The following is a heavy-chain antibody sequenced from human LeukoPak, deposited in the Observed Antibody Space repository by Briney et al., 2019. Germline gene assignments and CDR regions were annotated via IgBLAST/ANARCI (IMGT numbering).Heavy chain of an antibody. CDR2: TSDSGDNT. CDR1: GFTFSSYA. D-gene: IGHD3-9*01. Sequence: GGSLRLSCAASGFTFSSYAMSWVRQAPGEGLEWVSSTSDSGDNTYYADSVKGRFITSRDNSKNTLFLQMQSLRAEDTAVYYCANNLFEYFDCWGQGTLVTVSS. J-gene: IGHJ4*02. CDR3: ANNLFEYFDC. V-gene: IGHV3-23*01.